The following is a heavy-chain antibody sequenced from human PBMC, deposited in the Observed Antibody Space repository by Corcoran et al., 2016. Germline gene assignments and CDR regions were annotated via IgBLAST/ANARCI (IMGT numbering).Heavy chain of an antibody. J-gene: IGHJ4*02. CDR2: INHSGST. Sequence: QVQLQQWGAGLLKPSETLSLTCAVYGGSFSGYYWSWIRQPPGKGLEWIGEINHSGSTNYNPSLKSRVTISVDTSKNQFSLKLSSVTAAETAVYYCARGARVRYLQPFDYWGQGTLVTVSS. D-gene: IGHD2-15*01. V-gene: IGHV4-34*01. CDR1: GGSFSGYY. CDR3: ARGARVRYLQPFDY.